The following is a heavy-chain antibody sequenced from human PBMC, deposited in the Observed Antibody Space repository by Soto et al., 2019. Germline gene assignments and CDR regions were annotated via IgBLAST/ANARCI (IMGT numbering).Heavy chain of an antibody. CDR3: ARDSLLIIAAAGSDQDY. D-gene: IGHD6-13*01. V-gene: IGHV3-33*01. CDR2: MWYDGSNK. Sequence: GGSLRLSCAASGFTFSSYGMHWVRQAPGKGLEWVAVMWYDGSNKYYADSVKGRFTISRDNSKNTLYLQMNSLRAEDTAVYYCARDSLLIIAAAGSDQDYWGQGTLVTVSS. J-gene: IGHJ4*02. CDR1: GFTFSSYG.